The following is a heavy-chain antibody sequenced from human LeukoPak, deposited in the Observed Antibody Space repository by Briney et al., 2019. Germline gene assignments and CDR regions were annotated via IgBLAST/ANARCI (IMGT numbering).Heavy chain of an antibody. V-gene: IGHV3-30*04. CDR3: ARGGEQWPKVFLDY. CDR2: ISYDGSNK. D-gene: IGHD6-19*01. CDR1: GFTFSSYA. Sequence: GRSLRLSCAASGFTFSSYAMHWVRQAPGKGLEWVAVISYDGSNKYYADSVKGRFTISRDNSKNTLYLQMNSLRAEDTAVYYCARGGEQWPKVFLDYWGQGTLATVSS. J-gene: IGHJ4*02.